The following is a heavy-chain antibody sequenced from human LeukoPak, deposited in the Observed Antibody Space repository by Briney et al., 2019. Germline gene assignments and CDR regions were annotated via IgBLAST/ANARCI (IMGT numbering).Heavy chain of an antibody. CDR3: ARGLYGSGSYLGY. Sequence: ASVKVSCKGSGYIFSNYVMHWVRQAPGQRLEWMGWINAGNGNTKYSQKFQGRVTITRDTSASTAYMELSSLRSEDTAVYYCARGLYGSGSYLGYWGQGTLVTVSS. J-gene: IGHJ4*02. CDR2: INAGNGNT. D-gene: IGHD3-10*01. V-gene: IGHV1-3*01. CDR1: GYIFSNYV.